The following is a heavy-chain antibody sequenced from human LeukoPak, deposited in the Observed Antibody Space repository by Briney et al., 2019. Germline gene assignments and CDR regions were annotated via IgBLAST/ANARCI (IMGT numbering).Heavy chain of an antibody. CDR3: AYRTPDYSSSWYYFDY. V-gene: IGHV4-38-2*02. Sequence: SETLSLTCTVSGYSISSGYYWGWIRQPPGKGLEWIGSIYHSGSTYYNPSLKSRVTISVDTSKNQFSLKLSSVTAADTAVYYCAYRTPDYSSSWYYFDYWGQGTLVTVSS. CDR1: GYSISSGYY. J-gene: IGHJ4*02. D-gene: IGHD6-13*01. CDR2: IYHSGST.